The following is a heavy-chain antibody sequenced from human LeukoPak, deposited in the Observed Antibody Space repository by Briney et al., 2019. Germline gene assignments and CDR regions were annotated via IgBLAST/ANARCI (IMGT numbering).Heavy chain of an antibody. Sequence: GGSLRLSCAASGFTLTNYVWTWIRQAPGKGLEWVSTISSSGGSTYHADSVKGRFTISRDSSKNTLYLQMSSLRAEDTALYLCAGGDRNGWYFYYWGQGTLVTVSS. CDR3: AGGDRNGWYFYY. J-gene: IGHJ4*02. D-gene: IGHD6-19*01. V-gene: IGHV3-23*01. CDR2: ISSSGGST. CDR1: GFTLTNYV.